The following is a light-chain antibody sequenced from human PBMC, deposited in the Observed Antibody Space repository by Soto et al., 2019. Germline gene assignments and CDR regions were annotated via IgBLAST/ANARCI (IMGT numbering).Light chain of an antibody. V-gene: IGKV3-20*01. CDR1: QSVSSNY. CDR3: HQYGSSPQT. CDR2: AAS. J-gene: IGKJ1*01. Sequence: ENVLTQSPGTLSLSPGERATLSCRASQSVSSNYLAWFQQKPGQAPRLLIYAASSRATGIPDRFSGSGSGTDFTLTISRLEPEDFAVYYCHQYGSSPQTFGQGTKVEIK.